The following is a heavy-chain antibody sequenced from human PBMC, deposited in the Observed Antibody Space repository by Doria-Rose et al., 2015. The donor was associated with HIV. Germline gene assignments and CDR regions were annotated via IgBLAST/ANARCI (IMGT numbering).Heavy chain of an antibody. Sequence: QVQLRESGPGLVKPSETLSLTCSVSGGSISHYYWSWIRQPPGKGLEYIGDIFYTGSTNYSPSLKSRVSISIDTSKSKFSLRLSSVTAADTAVYYCARVLSGTYDYWGQGTLVTVSS. J-gene: IGHJ4*02. CDR3: ARVLSGTYDY. D-gene: IGHD1-26*01. CDR1: GGSISHYY. V-gene: IGHV4-59*01. CDR2: IFYTGST.